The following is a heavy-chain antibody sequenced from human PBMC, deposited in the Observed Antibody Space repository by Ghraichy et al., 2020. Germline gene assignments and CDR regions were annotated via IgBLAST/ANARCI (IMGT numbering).Heavy chain of an antibody. Sequence: GGSLRLSCAASGFTFSSWMSWVRQAPGKGLEWVANIKQDGSEKQYVYSVKGRFTISRHNAKNSLYLQMNSLRAEDTAVYYCAREWDVWGQGTTVTVSS. V-gene: IGHV3-7*01. J-gene: IGHJ6*02. CDR3: AREWDV. CDR1: GFTFSSW. CDR2: IKQDGSEK.